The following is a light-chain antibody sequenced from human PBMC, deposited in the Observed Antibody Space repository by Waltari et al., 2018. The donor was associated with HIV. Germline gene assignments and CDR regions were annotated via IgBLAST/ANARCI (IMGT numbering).Light chain of an antibody. J-gene: IGKJ4*01. CDR3: QKYDDPALT. Sequence: DIQMTQSPSSLSASVGDRVTITCQASQGVSNYLNWYQQKPGKAPKLLIYDATLLYTGVPSRFSGSGSGTYFTLTFSRLQPEDIATYYCQKYDDPALTFGGGTKVQI. V-gene: IGKV1-33*01. CDR1: QGVSNY. CDR2: DAT.